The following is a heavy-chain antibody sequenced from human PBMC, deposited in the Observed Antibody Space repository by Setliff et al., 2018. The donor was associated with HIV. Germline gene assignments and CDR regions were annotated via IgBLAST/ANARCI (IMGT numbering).Heavy chain of an antibody. CDR2: INTGNGDT. Sequence: ASVKVSCKTSGYSFSSHPIHWVRQAPGQRPEWMGWINTGNGDTQYSQKFQGRVTITRGTSASTAYMDLSRLRSEDTAVYYCARDRFGDTYYYYWGQGTLVAVSS. CDR3: ARDRFGDTYYYY. J-gene: IGHJ4*02. V-gene: IGHV1-3*04. D-gene: IGHD3-16*01. CDR1: GYSFSSHP.